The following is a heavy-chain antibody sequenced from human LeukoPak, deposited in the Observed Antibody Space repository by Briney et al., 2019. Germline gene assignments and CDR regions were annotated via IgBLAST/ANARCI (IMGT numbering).Heavy chain of an antibody. Sequence: GGSLRLSCAASGFTFSSHWMNWVCQAPGKGLEWVANINQDGSEKYCVDSVKGRFTISRDNAKNSLYLQMNSLRAEDTAVYYCARGGFRFFAHWGQGTLVTVSS. CDR3: ARGGFRFFAH. CDR2: INQDGSEK. CDR1: GFTFSSHW. V-gene: IGHV3-7*04. J-gene: IGHJ5*02. D-gene: IGHD3-22*01.